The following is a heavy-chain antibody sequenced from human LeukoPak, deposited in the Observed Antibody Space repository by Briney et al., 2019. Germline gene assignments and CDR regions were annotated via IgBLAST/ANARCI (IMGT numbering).Heavy chain of an antibody. Sequence: PGRSLRLSCAASGFTFSSYGMHWVRQAPGKGLEWVAVIWYDGSNKYYADSVKGRFTISRDNSKNTLYLQMNSLRAEDTAVYYCAKDLEGAAAPQDYWDQGTLVTVSS. J-gene: IGHJ4*02. CDR1: GFTFSSYG. D-gene: IGHD6-13*01. CDR3: AKDLEGAAAPQDY. V-gene: IGHV3-33*06. CDR2: IWYDGSNK.